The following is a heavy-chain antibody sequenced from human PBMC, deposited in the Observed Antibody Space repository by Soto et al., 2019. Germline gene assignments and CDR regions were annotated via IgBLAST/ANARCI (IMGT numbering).Heavy chain of an antibody. CDR1: GFTVRSSH. V-gene: IGHV3-53*01. CDR2: IYSGGSS. Sequence: PGGSLRLSCTTSGFTVRSSHMTWVRQAPGKGLEWVSVIYSGGSSYYAVSVQGRFTISRDNSKNTVYLQMNSLRGEDTAMYYCARLGPYGSESYSFRYNWFDPWGQGTQVTVSS. D-gene: IGHD3-10*01. CDR3: ARLGPYGSESYSFRYNWFDP. J-gene: IGHJ5*02.